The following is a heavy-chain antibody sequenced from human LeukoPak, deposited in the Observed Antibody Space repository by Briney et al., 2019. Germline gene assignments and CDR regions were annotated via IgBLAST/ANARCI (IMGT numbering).Heavy chain of an antibody. Sequence: SETLSLTRTVSGGSINSSTYYWAWIRQPPGKGLEWIGSIYYSGSTYYNPSLKSRVTISVDTSKNQFSLKLSSVTAADTAVYYSARRAGGAKFGSGASDMGSQGTMVTVSS. J-gene: IGHJ3*02. CDR2: IYYSGST. CDR1: GGSINSSTYY. CDR3: ARRAGGAKFGSGASDM. V-gene: IGHV4-39*01. D-gene: IGHD3-16*01.